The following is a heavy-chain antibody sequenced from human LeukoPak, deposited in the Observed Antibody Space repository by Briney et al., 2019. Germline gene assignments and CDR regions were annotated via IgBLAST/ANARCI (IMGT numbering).Heavy chain of an antibody. D-gene: IGHD2-15*01. CDR3: AKHGAYCTGGSCTRFDP. CDR2: IYYSGST. CDR1: AGSISSSSYY. Sequence: SETLSLTCTVSAGSISSSSYYWGWIRQPPGKGLEWIGTIYYSGSTYYNPSLKSRVTISVDTSKNQFSLKVSSVTATDTAMYYRAKHGAYCTGGSCTRFDPWGQGTPVTVSS. J-gene: IGHJ5*02. V-gene: IGHV4-39*01.